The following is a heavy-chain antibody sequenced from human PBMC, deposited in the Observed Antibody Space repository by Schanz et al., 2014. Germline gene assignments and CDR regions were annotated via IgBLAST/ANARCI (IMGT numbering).Heavy chain of an antibody. V-gene: IGHV3-23*04. CDR1: GFTFSSYA. CDR3: AKDLGVDCGDGCFNWYFDL. D-gene: IGHD2-21*02. J-gene: IGHJ2*01. Sequence: EEQLVQSGGGLVKPGGSLRLSCAASGFTFSSYALHWVRQAPGKGLEWVAAVSSRSDEIKYADSVRGRFTISRDNSRSTMYLQMNSLRAEDTAVYFCAKDLGVDCGDGCFNWYFDLWGRGTLVTVSS. CDR2: VSSRSDEI.